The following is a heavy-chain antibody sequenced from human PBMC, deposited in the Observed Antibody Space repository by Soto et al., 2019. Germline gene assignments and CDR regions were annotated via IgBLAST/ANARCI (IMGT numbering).Heavy chain of an antibody. V-gene: IGHV3-74*01. D-gene: IGHD2-2*01. J-gene: IGHJ6*02. CDR3: ATAAVYYYYGMDV. CDR1: GFTFSSYW. Sequence: GGSLRLSCIASGFTFSSYWMHWVRQTPEKGLMWISHTDSDGSSTSYADSVKGRFTISRDNAKNTLYLQMNSLRAEDTAVYYCATAAVYYYYGMDVWGQGTTVTVSS. CDR2: TDSDGSST.